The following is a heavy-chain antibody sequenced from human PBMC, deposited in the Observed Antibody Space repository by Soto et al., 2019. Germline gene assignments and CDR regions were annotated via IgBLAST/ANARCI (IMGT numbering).Heavy chain of an antibody. CDR3: ARVRTENYYGMDV. CDR2: ISSSSSTI. J-gene: IGHJ6*02. Sequence: GGSLRLSCAASGFTFSSYSMNWVRQAPGKGLEWVSYISSSSSTIYYADSVKGRFTISRDNAKNSLYLQMNSLRAEDTAVYYCARVRTENYYGMDVWGQGTTVTVSS. V-gene: IGHV3-48*01. CDR1: GFTFSSYS.